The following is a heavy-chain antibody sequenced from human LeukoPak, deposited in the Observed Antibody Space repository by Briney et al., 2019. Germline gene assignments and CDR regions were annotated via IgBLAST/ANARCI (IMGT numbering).Heavy chain of an antibody. V-gene: IGHV3-33*08. CDR2: IWYDGSNK. CDR3: ARERVYYDILTGVGY. J-gene: IGHJ4*02. CDR1: GFTFSSYS. D-gene: IGHD3-9*01. Sequence: GGSLRLSCAASGFTFSSYSMNWVRQAPGKGLEWVAVIWYDGSNKYCADSVKGRFTISRDNSKNTLYLQMNSLRAEDTAVYYCARERVYYDILTGVGYWGQGTLVTVSS.